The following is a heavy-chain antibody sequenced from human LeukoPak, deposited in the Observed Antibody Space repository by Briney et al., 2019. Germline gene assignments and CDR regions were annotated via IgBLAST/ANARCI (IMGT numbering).Heavy chain of an antibody. D-gene: IGHD3-10*01. CDR1: GYTFTSYG. J-gene: IGHJ6*03. CDR3: ARVIGSPPYYYYYYMDV. V-gene: IGHV1-18*01. Sequence: ASVKVSCKASGYTFTSYGISWVRQAPGQGLEWMGWISAYNGNTNYAQKLQGRVTMPTDTSTSTAHMELRSLRSDDTAVYYCARVIGSPPYYYYYYMDVWGKGTTVTVSS. CDR2: ISAYNGNT.